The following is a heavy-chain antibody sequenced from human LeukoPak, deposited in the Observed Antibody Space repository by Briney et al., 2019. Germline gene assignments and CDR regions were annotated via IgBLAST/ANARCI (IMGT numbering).Heavy chain of an antibody. CDR2: ISGSGGST. V-gene: IGHV3-23*01. D-gene: IGHD4-17*01. J-gene: IGHJ4*02. CDR1: GFTFSSYA. CDR3: AKDAYGDYVWLFYL. Sequence: GGSERLSCAASGFTFSSYAMSWARQAPGKGLEWVSAISGSGGSTYYADSVKGRFTISRDNSKNTLYLQMNSLRAEDTAVYYCAKDAYGDYVWLFYLRGTGTLVTVSS.